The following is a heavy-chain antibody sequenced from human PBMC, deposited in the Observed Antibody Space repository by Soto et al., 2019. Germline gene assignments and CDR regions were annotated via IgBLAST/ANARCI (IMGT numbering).Heavy chain of an antibody. CDR3: ARTRSFTLGFYYDGMDV. J-gene: IGHJ6*02. CDR2: IYPGDSDT. Sequence: VESLKISCQGSGYCFASYWIGWVRLMPGKHLEWIGIIYPGDSDTRYSPSFQGQVTISAHQSLRTAYLQWTSLKASDTALYYCARTRSFTLGFYYDGMDVWGQGTTVTVS. CDR1: GYCFASYW. V-gene: IGHV5-51*01. D-gene: IGHD6-6*01.